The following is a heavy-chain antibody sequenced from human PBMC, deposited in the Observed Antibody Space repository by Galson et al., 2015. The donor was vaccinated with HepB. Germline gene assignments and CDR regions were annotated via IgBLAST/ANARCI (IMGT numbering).Heavy chain of an antibody. CDR1: GFTFSSYA. D-gene: IGHD3-9*01. CDR2: ISGSGGST. Sequence: SLRLSCAASGFTFSSYAMSWVRQAPGKGLEWVSAISGSGGSTYYADSVKGRFTISRDNSKNTLYLQMNSLRAEDTAVYYCAKGKTSFDWLLHYYFDYWGQGTLVTVSS. J-gene: IGHJ4*02. CDR3: AKGKTSFDWLLHYYFDY. V-gene: IGHV3-23*01.